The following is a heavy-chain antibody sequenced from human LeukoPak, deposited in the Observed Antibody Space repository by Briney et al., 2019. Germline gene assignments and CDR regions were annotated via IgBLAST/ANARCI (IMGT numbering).Heavy chain of an antibody. CDR3: ARIVLRGVWYNWFDP. V-gene: IGHV3-30*04. CDR1: GFTFSNYA. Sequence: GGSLRLSCAASGFTFSNYAMHWVRQAPGKGLEWLAVISYDTSNKYYADSVKGRFTISRDNSKNTLYLRMNSLRAEDTAVYYCARIVLRGVWYNWFDPWGQGTLVTVSS. CDR2: ISYDTSNK. J-gene: IGHJ5*02. D-gene: IGHD3-10*01.